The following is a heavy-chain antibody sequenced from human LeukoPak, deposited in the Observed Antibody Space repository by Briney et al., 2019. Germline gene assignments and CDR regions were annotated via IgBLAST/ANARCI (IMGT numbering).Heavy chain of an antibody. CDR2: INHSGST. J-gene: IGHJ4*02. Sequence: SETLSLTCNVSGGSISGYHWSWIRQPPGKGLEWIGEINHSGSTNYNPSLKSRVTISVDTSKNQFSLKLSSVTAADTAVYYCARPRIYGAGSNYFDYWGQGTLVTVSS. D-gene: IGHD4/OR15-4a*01. CDR1: GGSISGYH. V-gene: IGHV4-34*01. CDR3: ARPRIYGAGSNYFDY.